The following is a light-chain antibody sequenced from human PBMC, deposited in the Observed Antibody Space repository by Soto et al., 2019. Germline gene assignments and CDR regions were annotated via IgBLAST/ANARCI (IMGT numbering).Light chain of an antibody. CDR3: AAWDDSLNGYV. J-gene: IGLJ1*01. CDR1: SSNIGSNI. Sequence: QTVVTQPPSGSGTPGQRVTISCSGRSSNIGSNIVNWYQQLPGTAPKLLIYSNNQRPSGVPDRFSGSKSGTSASLAISGLQSEDEADYYCAAWDDSLNGYVFGTGTKLTVL. CDR2: SNN. V-gene: IGLV1-44*01.